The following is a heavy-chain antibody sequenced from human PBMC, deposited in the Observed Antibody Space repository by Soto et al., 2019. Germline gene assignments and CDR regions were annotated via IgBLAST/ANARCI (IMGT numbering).Heavy chain of an antibody. CDR3: ARSVAVPGAHIDY. D-gene: IGHD6-19*01. V-gene: IGHV4-59*01. CDR1: VGSISGSY. Sequence: SETLSLSCIVSVGSISGSYWSWIRQSPGKGLEWLGYVYYTGSTNYSPSLRSRVSISVDTSKNEFSLRLSSVTAADTAVYFCARSVAVPGAHIDYWGQGTQVTVSS. CDR2: VYYTGST. J-gene: IGHJ4*02.